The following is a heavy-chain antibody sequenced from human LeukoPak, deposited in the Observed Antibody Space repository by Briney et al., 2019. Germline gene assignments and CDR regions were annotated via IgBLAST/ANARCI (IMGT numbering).Heavy chain of an antibody. V-gene: IGHV1-8*03. D-gene: IGHD2-2*01. CDR2: MNPNSGNT. CDR3: ARGVVPAASSYFDY. CDR1: GGTFSSYD. Sequence: ASVKVSCKASGGTFSSYDINWVRQATGQGLEWMGWMNPNSGNTGYAQKFQGRVTITRNTSISTAYMELSSLRSEDTAVYYCARGVVPAASSYFDYWGQGTLVTVSS. J-gene: IGHJ4*02.